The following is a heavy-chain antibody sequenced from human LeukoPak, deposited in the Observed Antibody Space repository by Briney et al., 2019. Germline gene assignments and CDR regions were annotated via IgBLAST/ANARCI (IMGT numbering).Heavy chain of an antibody. CDR1: GYTFTAYY. J-gene: IGHJ4*02. CDR2: INPNSGGT. V-gene: IGHV1-2*04. Sequence: ASVKVSCKASGYTFTAYYMHWVRQAPGQGLEWMGWINPNSGGTNYAQKFQGWVTMTRDTSISTAYMELSRLKSDGTAVYYCARSPSSWYPYFDYWGQGTLVTVSS. CDR3: ARSPSSWYPYFDY. D-gene: IGHD6-13*01.